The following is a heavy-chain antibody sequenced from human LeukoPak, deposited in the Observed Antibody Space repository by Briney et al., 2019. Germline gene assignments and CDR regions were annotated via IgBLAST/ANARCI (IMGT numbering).Heavy chain of an antibody. Sequence: GGSLRLSCAASGFTFSSYAMSWVRQAPGKGLKWVSTISGSGGSTYYADSVKGRFTISRDNSKNTLYLQMNSLRAEDTAVYYCAKGRQWLVLVVCDFWGQGTLVTVSS. J-gene: IGHJ4*02. CDR3: AKGRQWLVLVVCDF. D-gene: IGHD6-19*01. V-gene: IGHV3-23*01. CDR1: GFTFSSYA. CDR2: ISGSGGST.